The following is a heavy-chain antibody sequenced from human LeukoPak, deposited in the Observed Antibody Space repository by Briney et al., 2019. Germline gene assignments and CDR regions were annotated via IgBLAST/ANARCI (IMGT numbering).Heavy chain of an antibody. D-gene: IGHD3-3*01. J-gene: IGHJ4*02. Sequence: ASVKVSCKASGGTFSSYAISWVRQAPGQGLEWMGGIIPIFGTANYAQKFQGRVTITADESTSTAYMKLSSLRSEDTAVYYCARGNREGFWAPFTDWGQGTLVTVSS. CDR3: ARGNREGFWAPFTD. CDR1: GGTFSSYA. V-gene: IGHV1-69*13. CDR2: IIPIFGTA.